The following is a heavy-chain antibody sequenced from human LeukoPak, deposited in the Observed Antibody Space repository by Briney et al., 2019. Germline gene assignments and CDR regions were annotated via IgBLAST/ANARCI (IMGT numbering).Heavy chain of an antibody. Sequence: PSETLSLTCAVYGVSFSGYYWSWIRQPPGKGREGIGEINHSGSTNYNPSLKSRVTISVDTSKNQFSLKLSSVTAADTAVYYCARYDSSGYYHYYYYGMDVWGQGTTVTVSS. CDR3: ARYDSSGYYHYYYYGMDV. D-gene: IGHD3-22*01. CDR1: GVSFSGYY. V-gene: IGHV4-34*01. CDR2: INHSGST. J-gene: IGHJ6*02.